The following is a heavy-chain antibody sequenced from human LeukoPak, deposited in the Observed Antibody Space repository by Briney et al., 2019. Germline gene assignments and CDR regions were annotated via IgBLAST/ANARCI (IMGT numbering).Heavy chain of an antibody. CDR3: ARDRGPGYCSGGSCPRGSGWYYYGMDV. CDR2: ISSSGSSI. D-gene: IGHD2-15*01. J-gene: IGHJ6*02. V-gene: IGHV3-48*03. CDR1: GFTFSSYE. Sequence: GGSLRLSCAAFGFTFSSYEMNWVRQAPGKGLEWVSYISSSGSSIYYADSVKGRFTISRDNAKNSLYLQMNSLRAEDTAVYYCARDRGPGYCSGGSCPRGSGWYYYGMDVWGQGTTVTVSS.